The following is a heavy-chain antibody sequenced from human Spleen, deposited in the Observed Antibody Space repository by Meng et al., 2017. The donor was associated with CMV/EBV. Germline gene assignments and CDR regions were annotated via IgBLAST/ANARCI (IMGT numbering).Heavy chain of an antibody. D-gene: IGHD6-19*01. CDR2: ISTSGSTI. J-gene: IGHJ4*02. CDR1: GFTFSDYY. CDR3: AKVAAVAGHFDY. V-gene: IGHV3-11*01. Sequence: GESLKISCAASGFTFSDYYMNWIRQAPGKGLEWVSYISTSGSTIYFADSVKGRFTVSRDNAKNSLYLQMNSLRAEDTAVYYCAKVAAVAGHFDYWGQGTLVTVSS.